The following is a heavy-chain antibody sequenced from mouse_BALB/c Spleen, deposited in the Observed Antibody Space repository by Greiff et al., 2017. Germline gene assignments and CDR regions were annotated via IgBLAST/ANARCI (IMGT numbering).Heavy chain of an antibody. V-gene: IGHV5-17*02. Sequence: DVKLVESGGGLVQPGGSRKLSCAASGFTFSSFGMHWVRQAPEKGLEWVAYISSGSSTIYYADTVKGRFTISRDNPKNTLFLQMTSLRSEDTAMYYCARSGPMDYWGQGTSVTVSS. J-gene: IGHJ4*01. D-gene: IGHD3-1*01. CDR1: GFTFSSFG. CDR3: ARSGPMDY. CDR2: ISSGSSTI.